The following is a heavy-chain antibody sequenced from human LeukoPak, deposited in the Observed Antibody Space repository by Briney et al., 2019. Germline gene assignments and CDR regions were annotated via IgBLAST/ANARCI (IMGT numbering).Heavy chain of an antibody. Sequence: PSETLSLTCAVYGGSFSGYYWSWIRQPPGKGLEWIGEINHSGSTNYNPSLKSRVTISVDTSKNQFSLTLSSVTAADTAVYYCARAFGAYCTNGVCYHFDYWGQGTLVTVSS. D-gene: IGHD2-8*01. CDR1: GGSFSGYY. CDR2: INHSGST. CDR3: ARAFGAYCTNGVCYHFDY. J-gene: IGHJ4*02. V-gene: IGHV4-34*01.